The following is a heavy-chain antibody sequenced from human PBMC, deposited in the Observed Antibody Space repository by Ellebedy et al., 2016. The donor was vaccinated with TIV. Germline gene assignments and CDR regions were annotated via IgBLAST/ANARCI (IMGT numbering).Heavy chain of an antibody. CDR3: VRGGASSVYLDY. D-gene: IGHD6-19*01. CDR2: ISFTGST. Sequence: MPSETLSLTCTVSGGSISRSDWTWILQPPGKRAEWIAFISFTGSTNYNPSLQSRVIISADTSKNQFSLKLNSVTTADTAVYYCVRGGASSVYLDYWGQGILVTVSS. J-gene: IGHJ4*02. CDR1: GGSISRSD. V-gene: IGHV4-59*01.